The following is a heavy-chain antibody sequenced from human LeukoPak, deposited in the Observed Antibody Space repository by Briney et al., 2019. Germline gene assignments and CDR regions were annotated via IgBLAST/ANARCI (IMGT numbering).Heavy chain of an antibody. CDR2: ISWNSGSI. D-gene: IGHD5-18*01. V-gene: IGHV3-9*01. CDR3: ARNSGYSYGYGDY. J-gene: IGHJ4*02. Sequence: PGGSLRLSCAASGFTFDDYAMHWVRQAPGKGLEWVSGISWNSGSIGYADSVKGRFTISRDNSKNTLYLQMNSLRAEDTAVYYCARNSGYSYGYGDYWGQGTLVTVSS. CDR1: GFTFDDYA.